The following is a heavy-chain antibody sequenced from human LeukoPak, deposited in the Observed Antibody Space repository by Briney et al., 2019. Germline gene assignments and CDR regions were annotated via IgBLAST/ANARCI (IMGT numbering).Heavy chain of an antibody. J-gene: IGHJ4*02. CDR2: INSDGSST. V-gene: IGHV3-74*01. CDR1: GFTFSSYW. Sequence: QPGGSLRLSCAASGFTFSSYWMHWVRQAPGKGLVWVSRINSDGSSTSYADSVRGRFSISRDNAKNTLYLQMNSLRAEDTAVYYCARVGGRYYDILTGYYAHGYYFDYWGQGTLVTVSS. D-gene: IGHD3-9*01. CDR3: ARVGGRYYDILTGYYAHGYYFDY.